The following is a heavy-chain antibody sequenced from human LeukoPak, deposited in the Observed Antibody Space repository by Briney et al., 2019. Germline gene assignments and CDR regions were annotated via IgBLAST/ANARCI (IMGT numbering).Heavy chain of an antibody. CDR3: ARGSSGFWFDP. CDR2: INHSGST. CDR1: GGSISSSNW. J-gene: IGHJ5*02. V-gene: IGHV4-4*02. Sequence: SETLSLTCAVSGGSISSSNWWSWVRQPPGKGLEWIGEINHSGSTNYNPSLKSRVTISVDTSKNQFSLKLSSVTAADTAVYYCARGSSGFWFDPWGQGTLVTVSS. D-gene: IGHD6-19*01.